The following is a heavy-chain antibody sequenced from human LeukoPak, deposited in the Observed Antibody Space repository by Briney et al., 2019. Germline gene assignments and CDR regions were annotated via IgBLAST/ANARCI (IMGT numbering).Heavy chain of an antibody. J-gene: IGHJ2*01. Sequence: SETLSLTCTVSGGSISSYYWSWIRQPPGKGLEWIGYIYYSGSTNYNPSLKSRVTISVDTSKNQFSLKLSSVTAADTAVYYCARGDYGDFPYWYFDLWGRGTLVTVSS. D-gene: IGHD4-17*01. CDR3: ARGDYGDFPYWYFDL. V-gene: IGHV4-59*01. CDR1: GGSISSYY. CDR2: IYYSGST.